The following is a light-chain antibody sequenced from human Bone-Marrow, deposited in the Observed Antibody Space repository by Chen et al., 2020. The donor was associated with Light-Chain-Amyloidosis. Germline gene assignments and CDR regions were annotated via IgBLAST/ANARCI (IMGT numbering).Light chain of an antibody. CDR3: QVWDRSSDRPV. CDR1: NIGSTS. CDR2: DDS. Sequence: SYVLTQPSSVSVAPGQTAPIACGGNNIGSTSVHWYQQTPGQAPLLVVYDDSDRPSGTPGRLSGSNSGNTATLTISRVEAGDEADYYCQVWDRSSDRPVFGGGTKLTVL. V-gene: IGLV3-21*02. J-gene: IGLJ3*02.